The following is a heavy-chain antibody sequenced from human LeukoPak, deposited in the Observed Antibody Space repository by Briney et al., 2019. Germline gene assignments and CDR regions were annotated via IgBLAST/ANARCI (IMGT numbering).Heavy chain of an antibody. Sequence: GSLRLSCAGSGFTLSSYDMHWVRQATGKGLEWVSGIGTAGDTYYPDSVKGRFTISREHAKNSLYLQMNSLRAGDTAVYYCARGNDFYGSGSPIRDAFDIWGQGTVVTVSS. CDR3: ARGNDFYGSGSPIRDAFDI. CDR2: IGTAGDT. D-gene: IGHD3-10*01. V-gene: IGHV3-13*01. CDR1: GFTLSSYD. J-gene: IGHJ3*02.